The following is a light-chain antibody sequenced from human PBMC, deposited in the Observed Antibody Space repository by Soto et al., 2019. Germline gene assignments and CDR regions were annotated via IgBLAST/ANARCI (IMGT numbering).Light chain of an antibody. J-gene: IGLJ1*01. CDR3: SAYTTSIALYV. CDR1: SSDVGEYKY. CDR2: DVS. V-gene: IGLV2-14*03. Sequence: VLTQPASVSGSPGQSITISCTETSSDVGEYKYVSWYQQHPGTAPKLIIYDVSNRPSGVSNRFSGSKSDSTASLTISGLQAEDEADYYCSAYTTSIALYVFGAGTKVTVL.